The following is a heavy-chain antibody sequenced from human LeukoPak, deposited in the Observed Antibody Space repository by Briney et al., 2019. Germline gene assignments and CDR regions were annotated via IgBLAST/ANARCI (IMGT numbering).Heavy chain of an antibody. Sequence: ASVKVSCKASGYTFTSYGISWVRQAPGQRLEWMGWINAGNGNTKYSQKFQGRVTITRDTSASTAYMELSSLRSEDTAVYYCARGAAAGTFGWFDPWGQGTLVTVSS. J-gene: IGHJ5*02. CDR2: INAGNGNT. CDR1: GYTFTSYG. CDR3: ARGAAAGTFGWFDP. D-gene: IGHD6-13*01. V-gene: IGHV1-3*01.